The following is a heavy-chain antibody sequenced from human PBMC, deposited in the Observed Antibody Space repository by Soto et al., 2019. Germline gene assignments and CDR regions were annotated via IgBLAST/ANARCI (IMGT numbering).Heavy chain of an antibody. V-gene: IGHV4-34*01. J-gene: IGHJ4*02. CDR1: GGPFGGFY. Sequence: PXDTLSLTCAVNGGPFGGFYWTSIRQSPGKGLEWIGEIHHGGSTNYNPSLKSRVTMSLDTSKNQFSLKLTSVTAADTAVYYCARGYRISMVILTTNYFDSWGQGTPVSVSS. CDR3: ARGYRISMVILTTNYFDS. D-gene: IGHD3-10*01. CDR2: IHHGGST.